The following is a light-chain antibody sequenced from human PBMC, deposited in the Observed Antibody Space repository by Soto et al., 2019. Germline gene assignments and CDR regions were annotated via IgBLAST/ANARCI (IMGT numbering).Light chain of an antibody. J-gene: IGKJ1*01. CDR3: QEYNYFST. CDR1: QSVSNNY. Sequence: EIVLTQSPGTLSRSPGERATLSCRASQSVSNNYLAWYQQNPGQAPRLLIYGASNRATGIPDRFSGSGSGTEFTLTISSLQPDDFATYYCQEYNYFSTFGQGTKVDIK. CDR2: GAS. V-gene: IGKV3-20*01.